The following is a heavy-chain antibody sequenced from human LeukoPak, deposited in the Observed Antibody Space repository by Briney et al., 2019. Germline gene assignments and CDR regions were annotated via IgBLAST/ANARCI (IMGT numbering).Heavy chain of an antibody. CDR2: ISSSGGST. CDR3: AKVDKYFFDY. CDR1: GFTFSSFA. D-gene: IGHD2-2*03. J-gene: IGHJ4*02. V-gene: IGHV3-23*01. Sequence: TGGSLRLSCAASGFTFSSFAMSWVRPAPGKGLEWVSVISSSGGSTYYADSVKGRFTISRDNSNNTLYLQLNSLRAEDTALYYCAKVDKYFFDYWGQGTLVTVSP.